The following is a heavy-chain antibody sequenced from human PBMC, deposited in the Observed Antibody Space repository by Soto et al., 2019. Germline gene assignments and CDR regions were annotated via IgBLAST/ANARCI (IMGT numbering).Heavy chain of an antibody. CDR1: GFTFSSYS. CDR3: ARGGFLNWNDY. CDR2: ISSSSTI. V-gene: IGHV3-48*02. D-gene: IGHD1-1*01. Sequence: GGSLRVSXAASGFTFSSYSMNWVRQAPGKGLEWVSYISSSSTIYYADSVKGRFTISRDNAKNSLYLQMNSLRDEDTAVYYCARGGFLNWNDYWGQGTLVTVSS. J-gene: IGHJ4*02.